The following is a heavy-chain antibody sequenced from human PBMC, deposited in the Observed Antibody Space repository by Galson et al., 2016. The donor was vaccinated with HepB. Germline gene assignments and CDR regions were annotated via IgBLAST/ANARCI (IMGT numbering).Heavy chain of an antibody. D-gene: IGHD3-16*01. Sequence: SLRLSCAGSGFTFSSYGMTWVRQGPGRGLEWVAAISASGANTYYADSVKGRVTISRDNSKNTLYLEMKSLRAEDTAVYYCAKERASRGPLDYWGQGTLVTVSP. CDR3: AKERASRGPLDY. V-gene: IGHV3-23*01. CDR2: ISASGANT. CDR1: GFTFSSYG. J-gene: IGHJ4*02.